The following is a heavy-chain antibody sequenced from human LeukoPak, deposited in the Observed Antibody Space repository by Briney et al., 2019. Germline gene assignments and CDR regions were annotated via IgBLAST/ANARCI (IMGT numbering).Heavy chain of an antibody. J-gene: IGHJ5*02. D-gene: IGHD6-13*01. Sequence: SETLSLTCTVSGGSISSLSYYWGWIRQPPGKGLEWIGSIYYSGNTYYNPSLKSRVTVSVDTSKNQFSLKLNSVTAADTAVYYCARLPSSSWLNWFDPWGQGTLVTVSS. CDR1: GGSISSLSYY. CDR2: IYYSGNT. CDR3: ARLPSSSWLNWFDP. V-gene: IGHV4-39*01.